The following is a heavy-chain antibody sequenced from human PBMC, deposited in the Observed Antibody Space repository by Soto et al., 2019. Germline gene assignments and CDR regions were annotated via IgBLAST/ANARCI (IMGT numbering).Heavy chain of an antibody. Sequence: EVQLVESGGGLVQPGGSLRLSCAASGFTFSSYWMHWVRQAPGKGLVWVSRINSDGSSTSYADSVKGRFTISRDNAKNTLYLQMNSLRAEDTAVYYCARDRKVVVAATYYYYYGMDVWGQGTTVTVSS. CDR2: INSDGSST. V-gene: IGHV3-74*01. CDR3: ARDRKVVVAATYYYYYGMDV. D-gene: IGHD2-15*01. CDR1: GFTFSSYW. J-gene: IGHJ6*02.